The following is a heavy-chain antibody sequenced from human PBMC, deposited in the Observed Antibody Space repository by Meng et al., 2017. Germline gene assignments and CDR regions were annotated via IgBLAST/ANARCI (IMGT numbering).Heavy chain of an antibody. CDR2: INHSGST. J-gene: IGHJ5*02. V-gene: IGHV4-34*01. D-gene: IGHD3-10*01. CDR3: ARKFTMVRGIYNWFDP. Sequence: GQLTQWGPRLLRPCEALALTCAAYGWSFRGYYWSWIRQPPGKGLESIGEINHSGSTNYNPSLKSRVTISVDTSKNQFSLKLSSVTAADTAVYYCARKFTMVRGIYNWFDPWGQGTLVTVSS. CDR1: GWSFRGYY.